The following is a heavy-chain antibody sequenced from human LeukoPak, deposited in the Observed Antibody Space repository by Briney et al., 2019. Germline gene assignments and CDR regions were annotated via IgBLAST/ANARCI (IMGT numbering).Heavy chain of an antibody. CDR1: GFTFGSHA. Sequence: GSLRLSCEASGFTFGSHAMYWVRQAPGKGLEWVAGIFGSGGSPHYADSVKGRFTLSRDNSRNTVYLQINSLRAEDTAVYYCGKTTVGYSSGQKPAWPVDYWGQGTLVTVSS. V-gene: IGHV3-23*01. CDR2: IFGSGGSP. J-gene: IGHJ4*02. CDR3: GKTTVGYSSGQKPAWPVDY. D-gene: IGHD5-18*01.